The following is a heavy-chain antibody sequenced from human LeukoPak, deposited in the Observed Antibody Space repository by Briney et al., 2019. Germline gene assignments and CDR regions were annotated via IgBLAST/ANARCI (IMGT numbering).Heavy chain of an antibody. Sequence: PGGSLRLSCTASGFTVRSNYMFWVRQAPGKGLECVSVIYSDGSAYYADSVKGRFTISRDSSMNTLFLQMNSLRAEDTAMYYCVGALYYNYYETRYFAYWGQGTPVTVSS. CDR3: VGALYYNYYETRYFAY. D-gene: IGHD3-22*01. CDR1: GFTVRSNY. CDR2: IYSDGSA. V-gene: IGHV3-53*01. J-gene: IGHJ4*02.